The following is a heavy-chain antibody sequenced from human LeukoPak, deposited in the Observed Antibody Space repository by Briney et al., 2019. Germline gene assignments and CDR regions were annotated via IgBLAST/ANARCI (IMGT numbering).Heavy chain of an antibody. Sequence: SENLSLTGTVYGGSISSYCWSWLRPPEGHGLEGIGRTYTSGTTNYHPLLKSGATMSVNTSKNQFSLKLSAVTAADTAGYCCARVGIGDWFDPWGQGTLVTVSS. CDR2: TYTSGTT. D-gene: IGHD2-21*01. J-gene: IGHJ5*02. V-gene: IGHV4-4*07. CDR1: GGSISSYC. CDR3: ARVGIGDWFDP.